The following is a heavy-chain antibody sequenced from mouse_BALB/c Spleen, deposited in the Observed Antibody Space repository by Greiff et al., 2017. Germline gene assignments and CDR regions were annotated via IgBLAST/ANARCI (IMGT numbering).Heavy chain of an antibody. CDR3: ARDYGSSDGAWFAY. J-gene: IGHJ3*01. Sequence: EVQLQQSGPELVKPGASVKISCKASGYSFTGYYMHWVKQSHVKSLEWIGRINPYNGATSYNQNFKDKASLTVDKSSSTAYMELHSLTSEDSAVYYCARDYGSSDGAWFAYWGQGTLVTVSA. D-gene: IGHD1-1*01. V-gene: IGHV1-26*01. CDR1: GYSFTGYY. CDR2: INPYNGAT.